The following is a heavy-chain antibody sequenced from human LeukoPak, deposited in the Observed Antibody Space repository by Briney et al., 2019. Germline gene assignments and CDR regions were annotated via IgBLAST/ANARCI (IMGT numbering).Heavy chain of an antibody. V-gene: IGHV3-15*01. CDR1: GFTFSDAW. CDR2: IKSKIDGGTI. J-gene: IGHJ4*02. Sequence: GGSLKLSCVASGFTFSDAWMSWVRQAPGKGLEWVGRIKSKIDGGTIDYGAPVKGRFTISRDDSRNTLYLQMNSLKTEDTAVYYCTTRRQDGCWGQGTLVTVS. CDR3: TTRRQDGC. D-gene: IGHD6-25*01.